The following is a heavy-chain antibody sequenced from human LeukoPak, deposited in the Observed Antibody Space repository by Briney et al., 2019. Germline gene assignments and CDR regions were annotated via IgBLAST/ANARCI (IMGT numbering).Heavy chain of an antibody. Sequence: GASVKVSCKASGYSFTSHGISWVRQAPGQAPEWVGRISTNNGHTNSAPKFRDRVTLTIDTSTSIAYMDLRSLRSDDTAVYYCARDQAPRMITFGGPRRWFDPWGQGTLVTVSS. CDR3: ARDQAPRMITFGGPRRWFDP. CDR1: GYSFTSHG. CDR2: ISTNNGHT. V-gene: IGHV1-18*01. D-gene: IGHD3-16*01. J-gene: IGHJ5*02.